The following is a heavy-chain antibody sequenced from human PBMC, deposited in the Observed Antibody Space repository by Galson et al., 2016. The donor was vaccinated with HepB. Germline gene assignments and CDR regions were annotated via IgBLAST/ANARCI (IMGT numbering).Heavy chain of an antibody. CDR1: GYSFSSYW. V-gene: IGHV5-51*01. CDR3: ARRGSGWSLFDS. CDR2: IYPGDSDT. Sequence: QSGAEVKKPGESLKISCRGSGYSFSSYWIGWVRQMPGKGLEWLGNIYPGDSDTRSTPSFQGPVSISADKSITTAYLQWSSLKASDTAFYYCARRGSGWSLFDSWGQGTLVTVSS. J-gene: IGHJ4*02. D-gene: IGHD6-19*01.